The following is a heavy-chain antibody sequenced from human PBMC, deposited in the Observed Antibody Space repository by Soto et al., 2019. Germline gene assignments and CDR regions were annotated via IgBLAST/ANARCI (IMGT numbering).Heavy chain of an antibody. CDR2: IIPVLGTG. J-gene: IGHJ4*02. V-gene: IGHV1-69*06. CDR1: GGTFSSYA. CDR3: ARVSGTGGYNYGLDY. D-gene: IGHD5-18*01. Sequence: QVQLVQSGAEVKRPGSSVKVSCKASGGTFSSYAISWVRQAPGQGLEWMGGIIPVLGTGIYAQKLQGRVTITADKSTNTAYMELSSMRYEDTAVYFCARVSGTGGYNYGLDYWGQGTVVTVSS.